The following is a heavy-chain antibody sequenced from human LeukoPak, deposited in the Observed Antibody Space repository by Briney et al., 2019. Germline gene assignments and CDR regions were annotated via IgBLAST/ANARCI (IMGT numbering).Heavy chain of an antibody. Sequence: GGSLRLSCAASGFTFSSYAMSWVRQAPGKGLEWVSAISGSGGSTYYADSVKGRFTISRDNSKNTLYLRMNSLRAEDTAVYYCAKDVLRISYCSGGSCPNWFDPWGQGTLVTVSS. D-gene: IGHD2-15*01. CDR1: GFTFSSYA. J-gene: IGHJ5*02. CDR3: AKDVLRISYCSGGSCPNWFDP. V-gene: IGHV3-23*01. CDR2: ISGSGGST.